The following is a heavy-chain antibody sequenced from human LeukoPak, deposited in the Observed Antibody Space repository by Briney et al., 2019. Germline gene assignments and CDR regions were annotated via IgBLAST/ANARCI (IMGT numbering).Heavy chain of an antibody. CDR3: ARSAYGDYEGHDALDI. D-gene: IGHD4-17*01. Sequence: PGGSLRLSCAASGFTFSSYSMNWVRQAPGKGLKWVAIIWNDGTKKYYSDSVKGRFTISRDDSKSTLYLQMNSLRAEDTAVYYCARSAYGDYEGHDALDIWGQGTMVTVSS. CDR1: GFTFSSYS. CDR2: IWNDGTKK. J-gene: IGHJ3*02. V-gene: IGHV3-33*08.